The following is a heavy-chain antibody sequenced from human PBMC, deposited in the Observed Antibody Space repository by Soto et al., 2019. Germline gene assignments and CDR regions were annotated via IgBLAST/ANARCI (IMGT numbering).Heavy chain of an antibody. D-gene: IGHD6-13*01. CDR2: ISWDGGTT. V-gene: IGHV3-43*01. Sequence: CRVLEVTSVDFTVHCIIKKTGKGLEWVSLISWDGGTTYYADSVKGRFTISRDNSKTSLYLQMNSLRTEDTALYYCAKDSGGSSWLSGSYSAMDVWGHGTTVPVTS. CDR1: EVTSVDFT. J-gene: IGHJ6*02. CDR3: AKDSGGSSWLSGSYSAMDV.